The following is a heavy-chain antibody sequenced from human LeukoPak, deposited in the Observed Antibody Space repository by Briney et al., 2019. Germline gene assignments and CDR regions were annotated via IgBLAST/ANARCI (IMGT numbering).Heavy chain of an antibody. J-gene: IGHJ6*02. CDR3: AKDGSGSYQHYYYGMDV. D-gene: IGHD3-10*01. V-gene: IGHV3-43*01. CDR1: GFTFDDYT. CDR2: ISWDGGST. Sequence: GGSLRLSCAASGFTFDDYTMPWVRQAPGKGLEWVSLISWDGGSTYYADSVKGRFTISRDNSKNSLYLQMNSLRTEDTALYYCAKDGSGSYQHYYYGMDVWGQGTTVTVSS.